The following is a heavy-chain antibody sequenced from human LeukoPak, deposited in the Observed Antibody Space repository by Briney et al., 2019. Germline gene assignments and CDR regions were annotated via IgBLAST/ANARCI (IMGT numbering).Heavy chain of an antibody. CDR3: ARQRADDFWSGYYPDAFDI. D-gene: IGHD3-3*01. Sequence: KASETLSLTCTVSGGSISSYYWGWLRQPPGKGLEWIGSIYYSGSTYYNPSLKSRVTISVDTSKNQFSLKLSSVTAADTAVYYCARQRADDFWSGYYPDAFDIWGQGTMVTVSS. V-gene: IGHV4-39*01. CDR2: IYYSGST. CDR1: GGSISSYY. J-gene: IGHJ3*02.